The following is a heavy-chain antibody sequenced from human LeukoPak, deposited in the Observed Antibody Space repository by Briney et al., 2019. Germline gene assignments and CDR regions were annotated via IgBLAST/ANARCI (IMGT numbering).Heavy chain of an antibody. Sequence: NPSETLSLTCTVSGGSISSYYWSWIRQPPGKGLEWIGYIYYSGSTNYNPSLKSRVTISVDTSKNQFSLKLSSVTAADTAVYYCARERIAVAATKSSYYYYGMDVWGQETTVTVSS. J-gene: IGHJ6*02. CDR1: GGSISSYY. D-gene: IGHD6-19*01. V-gene: IGHV4-59*01. CDR3: ARERIAVAATKSSYYYYGMDV. CDR2: IYYSGST.